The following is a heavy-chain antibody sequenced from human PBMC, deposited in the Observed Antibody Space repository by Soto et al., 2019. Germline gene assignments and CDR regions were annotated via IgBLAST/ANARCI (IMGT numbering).Heavy chain of an antibody. CDR3: ARDLKWGHEQLVEGYYYYGMDV. CDR2: INPSGGST. Sequence: ASVKVSCKASGYTFTSYYIHWVRQAPGQGLEWMGIINPSGGSTTYAQKFQGRVTMTRDTSTSTVYMKLSSVTAADTAVYYCARDLKWGHEQLVEGYYYYGMDVWGQGTRVTVSS. J-gene: IGHJ6*02. D-gene: IGHD6-13*01. CDR1: GYTFTSYY. V-gene: IGHV1-46*01.